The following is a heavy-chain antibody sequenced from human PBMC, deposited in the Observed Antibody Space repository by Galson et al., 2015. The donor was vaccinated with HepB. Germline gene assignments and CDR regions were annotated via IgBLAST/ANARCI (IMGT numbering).Heavy chain of an antibody. J-gene: IGHJ3*02. V-gene: IGHV1-69*02. Sequence: SVKVSCKASGGTFSRYTISWVRQAPGQGLEWMGRIIPILGIANYAQKFQGRVTITADKSTSTAYMELSSLRSEDTAVYYCARGPYGSGSYYDAFDIWGQGTMVTVSS. CDR1: GGTFSRYT. CDR3: ARGPYGSGSYYDAFDI. CDR2: IIPILGIA. D-gene: IGHD3-10*01.